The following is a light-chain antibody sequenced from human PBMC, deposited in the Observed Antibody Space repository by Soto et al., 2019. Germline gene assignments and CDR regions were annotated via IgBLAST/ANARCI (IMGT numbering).Light chain of an antibody. CDR1: QSVTNNF. CDR3: QQYGTPHFT. CDR2: GAS. V-gene: IGKV3-20*01. J-gene: IGKJ3*01. Sequence: IVLTQSPGTLSLSPGERATLSCGASQSVTNNFLAWYQQKPGQAPRLLIYGASSSSTGVPDRFSGSGSGTDFTLTIIRLEPRDFAVYYCQQYGTPHFTFGPGTKVDIK.